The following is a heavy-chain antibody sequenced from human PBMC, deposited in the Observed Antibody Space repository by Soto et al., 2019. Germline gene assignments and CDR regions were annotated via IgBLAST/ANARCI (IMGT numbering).Heavy chain of an antibody. CDR3: ARWGTTGGLDV. J-gene: IGHJ4*02. CDR2: TSYDGRNK. D-gene: IGHD3-16*01. CDR1: GFTFRSYV. V-gene: IGHV3-30*19. Sequence: QVQLVEAAGGVVQPGTSLKLSCVGSGFTFRSYVIHWVRQAPGKGLEWVALTSYDGRNKYDDDSVKGRFTISRDNSRNTVDLQMDNLRLEDTALYYCARWGTTGGLDVWGQGTLVSVSS.